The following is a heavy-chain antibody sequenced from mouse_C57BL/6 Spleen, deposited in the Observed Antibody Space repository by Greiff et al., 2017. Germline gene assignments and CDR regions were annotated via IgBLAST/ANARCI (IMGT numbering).Heavy chain of an antibody. J-gene: IGHJ4*01. CDR3: AKNYDDGYYQYYAMDY. CDR2: ICRGGST. CDR1: GFSFTSYG. V-gene: IGHV2-5*01. Sequence: QVQLQQSGPGLVQPSQSLSITCTVSGFSFTSYGVHWVRQSPGKGLEWLGVICRGGSTDYKEAFMSSLSITKDNSKSHVFFKMNSLQAYDTAIYYCAKNYDDGYYQYYAMDYWGQGTSVTVSS. D-gene: IGHD2-3*01.